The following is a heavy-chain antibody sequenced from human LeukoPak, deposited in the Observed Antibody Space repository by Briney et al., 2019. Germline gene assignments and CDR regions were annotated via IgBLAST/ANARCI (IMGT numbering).Heavy chain of an antibody. CDR1: GFTVSSNY. CDR2: IYSGGST. V-gene: IGHV3-53*01. Sequence: GGSLRLSCAASGFTVSSNYMSWVRQAPGKGLEWVSVIYSGGSTYYADSVKGRFTVSRDNSKNTLYLQMNSLGPEDTAVYYCAKGGYSSGWASVRRPYFQHWGHGTLVTVSS. J-gene: IGHJ1*01. CDR3: AKGGYSSGWASVRRPYFQH. D-gene: IGHD6-19*01.